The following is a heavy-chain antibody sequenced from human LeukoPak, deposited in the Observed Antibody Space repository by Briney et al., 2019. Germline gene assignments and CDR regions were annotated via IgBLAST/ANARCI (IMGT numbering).Heavy chain of an antibody. V-gene: IGHV4-34*01. J-gene: IGHJ6*03. CDR2: INHSGST. CDR3: ARGYDYMDV. Sequence: SETLSLTCAVYGGSFSGYYWSWIRQPPGKGLEWIGEINHSGSTNYNPSLKSRVTISVDTSKNQFSLKLSSVTAADTAVYFCARGYDYMDVWGKGTTVTISS. CDR1: GGSFSGYY.